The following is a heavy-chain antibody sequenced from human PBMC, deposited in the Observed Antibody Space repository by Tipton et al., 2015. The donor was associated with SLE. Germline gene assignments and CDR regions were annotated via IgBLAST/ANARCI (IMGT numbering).Heavy chain of an antibody. J-gene: IGHJ4*02. V-gene: IGHV3-30*02. CDR2: IRYDGSNK. CDR3: AKGTSRYSSGWYGY. Sequence: SLRLSCAASGFTFSSYGMHWVRQAPGKGLEWVAFIRYDGSNKYYADSVKGRFTISRDNSKNTLYLQMNSLRAEDTAVYYCAKGTSRYSSGWYGYWGQGTLVTVSS. CDR1: GFTFSSYG. D-gene: IGHD6-19*01.